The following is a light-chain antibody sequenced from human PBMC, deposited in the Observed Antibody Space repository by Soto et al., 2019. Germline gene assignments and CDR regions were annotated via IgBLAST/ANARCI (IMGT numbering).Light chain of an antibody. J-gene: IGKJ5*01. CDR2: DAS. CDR1: QDIDTY. CDR3: QQYDTLPIT. V-gene: IGKV1-33*01. Sequence: DIQMTQSPSSLSASVGDRVTITCQASQDIDTYLNWYQQKPGRAPKILIYDASNLETGVPSRFSGRGSGTDFPFTISNLQPEDMATYYCQQYDTLPITFGQGTRLEIK.